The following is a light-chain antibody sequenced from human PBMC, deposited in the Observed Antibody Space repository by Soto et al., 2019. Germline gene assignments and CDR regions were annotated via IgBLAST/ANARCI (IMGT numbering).Light chain of an antibody. CDR3: QSYDCSLSTQGVV. CDR2: GNS. Sequence: QSVLTQPPSVSGAPGQSVTISCTGSSSNFGAGYDAYWYQQRPGTAPKLLIYGNSIRPSGVPDRFSGSKSGTSASLAITGLQDDDEADYYCQSYDCSLSTQGVVFGEGTKLTVL. CDR1: SSNFGAGYD. J-gene: IGLJ2*01. V-gene: IGLV1-40*01.